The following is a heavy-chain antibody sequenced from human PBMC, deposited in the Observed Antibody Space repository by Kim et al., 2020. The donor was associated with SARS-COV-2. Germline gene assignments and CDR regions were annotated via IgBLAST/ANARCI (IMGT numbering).Heavy chain of an antibody. CDR3: ARDPYSSSCGWFDP. D-gene: IGHD6-13*01. V-gene: IGHV3-21*01. J-gene: IGHJ5*02. Sequence: GGSLRLSCAASGFTFSSYSMNWVRQAPGKGLEWVSSISSSSSYIYYADSVKGRFTISRDNAENSLYLHMNSLRAEDTAVYYCARDPYSSSCGWFDPCGQGTLVTVSS. CDR1: GFTFSSYS. CDR2: ISSSSSYI.